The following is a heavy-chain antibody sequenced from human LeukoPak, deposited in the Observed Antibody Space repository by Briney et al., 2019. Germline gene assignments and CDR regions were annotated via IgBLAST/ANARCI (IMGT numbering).Heavy chain of an antibody. CDR3: SRSSSWYFPFDY. V-gene: IGHV3-9*01. J-gene: IGHJ4*02. CDR1: GFTFDDYA. D-gene: IGHD6-13*01. CDR2: INWNSGNI. Sequence: PGRSLRLSCAASGFTFDDYAMHWVRQAPGKGLEWVSGINWNSGNIGYADSVKGRLTISRDNAKNSLYLQMNSLRAEDTALYYCSRSSSWYFPFDYWGQGTLVTVSS.